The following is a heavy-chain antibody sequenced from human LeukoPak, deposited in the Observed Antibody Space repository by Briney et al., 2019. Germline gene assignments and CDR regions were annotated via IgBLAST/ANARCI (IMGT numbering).Heavy chain of an antibody. CDR2: INPNSGGT. Sequence: ASVKVSCKASGYTFTGYYMHWVRQAPGQGLEWMGWINPNSGGTNYAQKFQGRVTMTRDTSISTAYMELSRLRSDETAVYYCARDPWYYYDSSGYSNGYFDYWGQGTLVTVSS. CDR3: ARDPWYYYDSSGYSNGYFDY. V-gene: IGHV1-2*02. CDR1: GYTFTGYY. D-gene: IGHD3-22*01. J-gene: IGHJ4*02.